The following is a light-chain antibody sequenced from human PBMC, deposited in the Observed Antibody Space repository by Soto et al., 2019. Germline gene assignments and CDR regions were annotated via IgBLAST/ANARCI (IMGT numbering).Light chain of an antibody. Sequence: SALTQPASVSGSPGQSITISCTGTSSDVGRYNYVPWYQQHPGKAPKLMIHDVSNRPSGVSDRFSGSKSGNTASLTISGLQAEDEADYYCSSYTSSSTLYAFGTGTKVTVL. CDR1: SSDVGRYNY. V-gene: IGLV2-14*01. CDR3: SSYTSSSTLYA. CDR2: DVS. J-gene: IGLJ1*01.